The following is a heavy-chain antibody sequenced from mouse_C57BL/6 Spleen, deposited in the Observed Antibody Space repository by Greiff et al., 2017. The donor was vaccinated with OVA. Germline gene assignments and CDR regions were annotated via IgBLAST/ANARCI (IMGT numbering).Heavy chain of an antibody. D-gene: IGHD1-1*01. Sequence: QVQLQQPGAELVRPGTSVKLSCKASGYTFTSYWMHWVKQRPGQGLEWIGVIDPSDSYTNYNQKFKGKATLTVDTSSSTAYMQLSSLTSEDSAVYYCARFPITTVVATGDPFDDWGQGTTLTVSS. J-gene: IGHJ2*01. CDR1: GYTFTSYW. CDR2: IDPSDSYT. CDR3: ARFPITTVVATGDPFDD. V-gene: IGHV1-59*01.